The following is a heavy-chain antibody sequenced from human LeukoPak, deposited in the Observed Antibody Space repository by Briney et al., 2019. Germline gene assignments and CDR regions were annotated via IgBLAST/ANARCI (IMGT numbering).Heavy chain of an antibody. V-gene: IGHV3-23*01. CDR1: GFTFSTYA. CDR3: AKGMEERYYYGMDV. D-gene: IGHD1-1*01. Sequence: GGSLRLSCAASGFTFSTYAMSWVRQAPEKGLEWVSVISNSGGNTYYADSVKGRFTISRDNSKNTLYLQMNSLRAEDTAVYYCAKGMEERYYYGMDVWGQGTTVTVSS. J-gene: IGHJ6*02. CDR2: ISNSGGNT.